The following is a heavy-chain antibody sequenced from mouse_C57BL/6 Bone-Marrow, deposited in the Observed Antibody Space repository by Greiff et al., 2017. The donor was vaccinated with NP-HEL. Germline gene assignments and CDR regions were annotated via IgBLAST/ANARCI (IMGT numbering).Heavy chain of an antibody. V-gene: IGHV5-17*01. Sequence: DVQLVESGGGLVKPGGSLKLSCAASGFTFSDYGMHWVRQAPEKGLEWVAYISSGSSTIYYADTVKGRFTISRDNAKNTLFLQMTSLRSEDTAMYYCARHLLLGYFDVWGTGTTVTVSS. J-gene: IGHJ1*03. CDR2: ISSGSSTI. CDR3: ARHLLLGYFDV. D-gene: IGHD1-1*01. CDR1: GFTFSDYG.